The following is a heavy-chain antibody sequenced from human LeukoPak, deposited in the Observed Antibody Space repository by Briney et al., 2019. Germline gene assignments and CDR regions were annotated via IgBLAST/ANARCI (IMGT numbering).Heavy chain of an antibody. CDR2: IYYTGST. D-gene: IGHD2-2*02. CDR3: ARIPSGYCSSTSCYTFTGFTDLYYFDY. Sequence: SQTLSLTCTVSARSISSSTYYWGWIRQPPGTGLERIGSIYYTGSTYYHPSLKSRVTISVDTSKNQFSLKLSSVTAADTAVYYCARIPSGYCSSTSCYTFTGFTDLYYFDYWGQGTLVTVSS. J-gene: IGHJ4*02. V-gene: IGHV4-39*01. CDR1: ARSISSSTYY.